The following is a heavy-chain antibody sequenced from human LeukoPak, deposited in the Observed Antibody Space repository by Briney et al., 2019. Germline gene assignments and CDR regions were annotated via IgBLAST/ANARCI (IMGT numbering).Heavy chain of an antibody. D-gene: IGHD6-13*01. CDR1: GGSISSGGYY. J-gene: IGHJ4*02. CDR3: ARDLRYSSSWYFDY. CDR2: IYYSGST. Sequence: SETLSLTSTVSGGSISSGGYYWSWIRQHPGKGLEWIGYIYYSGSTYYNPSLKSRVTISVDTSKNQFSLKLSSVTAADTAVYYCARDLRYSSSWYFDYWGQGTLVTVSS. V-gene: IGHV4-31*03.